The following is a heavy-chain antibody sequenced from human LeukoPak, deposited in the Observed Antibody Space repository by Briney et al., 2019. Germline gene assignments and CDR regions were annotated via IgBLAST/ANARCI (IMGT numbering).Heavy chain of an antibody. J-gene: IGHJ6*02. CDR2: ISWNSGSI. CDR1: GFTFDDCA. Sequence: GRSLRLSCAASGFTFDDCAMHWVRQAPGKGLEWVSGISWNSGSIGYADSVKGRFTISRDNAKNSLYLQMNSLRAEDTALYYCAKDSSSWYRSMDVWGQGTTVTVSS. D-gene: IGHD6-13*01. CDR3: AKDSSSWYRSMDV. V-gene: IGHV3-9*01.